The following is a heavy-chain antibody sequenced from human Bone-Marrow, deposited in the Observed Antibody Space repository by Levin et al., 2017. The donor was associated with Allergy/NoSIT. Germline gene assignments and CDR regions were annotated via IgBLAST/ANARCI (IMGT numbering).Heavy chain of an antibody. CDR2: IYYSGST. CDR3: ARGEITFCGGDCFSRAFDI. V-gene: IGHV4-59*01. J-gene: IGHJ3*02. CDR1: GGSFSTYY. Sequence: GSLRLSYTVSGGSFSTYYWTWIRQPPGKGLQWIGYIYYSGSTDYNPSLKSRVTMSLDTSKNQFSLKLSSVTAADTAVYYCARGEITFCGGDCFSRAFDIWGQGTLVTVSA. D-gene: IGHD2-21*02.